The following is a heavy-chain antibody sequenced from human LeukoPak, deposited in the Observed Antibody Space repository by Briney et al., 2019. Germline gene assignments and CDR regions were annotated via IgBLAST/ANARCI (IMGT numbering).Heavy chain of an antibody. J-gene: IGHJ6*02. CDR3: ATARCSSTSCYTWGYYYYGMDV. Sequence: ASVKVSCKVSGYTLTELSMHWVRQAPGKGLEWMGGFDPEDGETIYAQKFQGRVTMTEDTSTDTAYMELSSLRSEDTAVYYCATARCSSTSCYTWGYYYYGMDVWGQGTTVTASS. V-gene: IGHV1-24*01. D-gene: IGHD2-2*02. CDR1: GYTLTELS. CDR2: FDPEDGET.